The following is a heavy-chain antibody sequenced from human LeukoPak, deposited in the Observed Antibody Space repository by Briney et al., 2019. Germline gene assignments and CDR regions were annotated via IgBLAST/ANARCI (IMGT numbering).Heavy chain of an antibody. J-gene: IGHJ4*02. Sequence: PGGSLRLSCAASGFTFSSYGMSWVRQAPGKGLERVSGISWNSGSIGYADSVKGRFTISRDNAKNSLYLQMNSLRAEDTALYYCAKDKSHYYDSSGCTFDYWGQGTLVTVSS. CDR3: AKDKSHYYDSSGCTFDY. D-gene: IGHD3-22*01. CDR1: GFTFSSYG. V-gene: IGHV3-9*01. CDR2: ISWNSGSI.